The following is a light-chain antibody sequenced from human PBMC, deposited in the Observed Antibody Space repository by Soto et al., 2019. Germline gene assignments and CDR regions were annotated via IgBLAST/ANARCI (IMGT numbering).Light chain of an antibody. V-gene: IGKV1-39*01. CDR1: QSISSY. Sequence: DIQKTQSPSSLSASVGDRVTITCRASQSISSYLNWYQQKPGKAPKLLIYAASSLQSGVPSRFSGSGSGTDFTLTISSLQPEDFATYYCQQSYSHPRTFGQGTKVEIK. J-gene: IGKJ1*01. CDR2: AAS. CDR3: QQSYSHPRT.